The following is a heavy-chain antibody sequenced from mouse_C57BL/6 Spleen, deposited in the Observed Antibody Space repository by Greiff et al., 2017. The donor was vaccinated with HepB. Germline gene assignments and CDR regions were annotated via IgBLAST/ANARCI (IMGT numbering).Heavy chain of an antibody. D-gene: IGHD3-3*01. Sequence: EVMLVESGGGLVKPGGSLKLSCAASGFTFSDYGMHWVRQAPEKGLEWVAYISSGSSTIYYADKVKGRFTISRDNAKNTLFLQMTSLRSEDTAMYYCARPGDEGAWFAYWGQGTLVTVSA. CDR1: GFTFSDYG. CDR2: ISSGSSTI. J-gene: IGHJ3*01. V-gene: IGHV5-17*01. CDR3: ARPGDEGAWFAY.